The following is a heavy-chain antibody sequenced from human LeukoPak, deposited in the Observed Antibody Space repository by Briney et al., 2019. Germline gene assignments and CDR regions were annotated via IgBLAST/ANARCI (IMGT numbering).Heavy chain of an antibody. CDR2: ISYDGSNK. V-gene: IGHV3-30-3*01. CDR3: ARAKSWTYYDFWTKRPHWFDP. D-gene: IGHD3-3*01. CDR1: GFTFSSYA. J-gene: IGHJ5*02. Sequence: PGGSLRLSCAASGFTFSSYAMHWVRQAPGKGLEWVAVISYDGSNKYYADSVKGRFTISRDNSKNTLYLQMNSLRSEDTAVYYCARAKSWTYYDFWTKRPHWFDPWGQGTLVTVSS.